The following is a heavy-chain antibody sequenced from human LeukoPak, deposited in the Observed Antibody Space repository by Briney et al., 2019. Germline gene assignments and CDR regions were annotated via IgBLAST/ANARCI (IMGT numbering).Heavy chain of an antibody. Sequence: ASVKVSCKASGGTFSSYAISWVRQAPGQGLEWMGGIIPIFGTANYAQKFQGRVTITADKSTSTAYMELSSLRSDDTAVYYCARDFGPITMIGQTYAFDIWGQGTMVTVSS. CDR1: GGTFSSYA. D-gene: IGHD3-22*01. CDR2: IIPIFGTA. CDR3: ARDFGPITMIGQTYAFDI. V-gene: IGHV1-69*06. J-gene: IGHJ3*02.